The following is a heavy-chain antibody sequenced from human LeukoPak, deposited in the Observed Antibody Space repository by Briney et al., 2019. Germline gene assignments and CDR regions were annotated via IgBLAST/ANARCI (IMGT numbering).Heavy chain of an antibody. CDR1: GFTFSSYW. D-gene: IGHD2-15*01. J-gene: IGHJ4*02. V-gene: IGHV3-74*01. Sequence: GGSLRLSCAASGFTFSSYWMHWVRQAPGKGLVWVSRINSDGSSTSYADSVKGRFTISRDNSKNTLYLQMNSLRAEDTAVYYCARDDRQLLQYYFDYWGQGVLVTVSS. CDR2: INSDGSST. CDR3: ARDDRQLLQYYFDY.